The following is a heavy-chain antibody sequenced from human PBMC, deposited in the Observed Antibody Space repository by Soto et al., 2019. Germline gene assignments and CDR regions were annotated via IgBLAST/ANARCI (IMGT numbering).Heavy chain of an antibody. D-gene: IGHD1-26*01. J-gene: IGHJ4*02. V-gene: IGHV3-23*01. CDR3: ANDHLRGSYPPQHASLDY. CDR2: ISGSGGST. Sequence: PGGSLRLSCVASGFTFSSFAMSWVRQAPGKGLEWVSLISGSGGSTYYPDSVKGRFTISRDNSKNTLYLQMNSLRAEDTAIYYCANDHLRGSYPPQHASLDYWAQGTLVTVSS. CDR1: GFTFSSFA.